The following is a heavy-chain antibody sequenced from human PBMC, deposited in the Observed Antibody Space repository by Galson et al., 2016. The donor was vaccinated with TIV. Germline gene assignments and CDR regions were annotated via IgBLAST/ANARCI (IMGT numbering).Heavy chain of an antibody. J-gene: IGHJ6*02. CDR1: GLTVSDNY. D-gene: IGHD2-21*01. CDR3: ARERRHCGNECYLYYYYGMDV. Sequence: SLRLSCAASGLTVSDNYMTWVRRAPGKGLEWVSMIYSGGGTSYAASVRGRFTISRDNSKNTVCLQMNRLRPADTAVYYCARERRHCGNECYLYYYYGMDVWGQGTTVTGSS. CDR2: IYSGGGT. V-gene: IGHV3-66*02.